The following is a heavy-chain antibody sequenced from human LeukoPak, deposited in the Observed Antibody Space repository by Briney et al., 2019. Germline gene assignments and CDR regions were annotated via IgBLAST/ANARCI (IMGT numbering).Heavy chain of an antibody. D-gene: IGHD3-10*01. J-gene: IGHJ4*02. CDR3: ARDRGYYGSGSHQNY. CDR1: GFTFSSYA. Sequence: GGSLRLSCAASGFTFSSYAFNWVRQAPGKGLEWVSYISHRGTIYYADSVRGRFTISRDSAKNSLYLQMNSLRDDDTAVYYCARDRGYYGSGSHQNYWGQGTLVTVSS. CDR2: ISHRGTI. V-gene: IGHV3-48*02.